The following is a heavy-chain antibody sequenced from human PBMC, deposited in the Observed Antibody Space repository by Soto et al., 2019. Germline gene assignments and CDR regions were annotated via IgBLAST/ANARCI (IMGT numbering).Heavy chain of an antibody. D-gene: IGHD5-18*01. CDR2: ISSSSSTI. J-gene: IGHJ4*02. V-gene: IGHV3-48*01. CDR1: GFTFSTYS. CDR3: ARDQGYSYGPFDY. Sequence: EVQLVESGGGLVQPGGSLRLSCAASGFTFSTYSMNWVRQAPGKGLEWVSYISSSSSTIYYADSVKGRFTISTDNAKNSLYRQMNSLRAEDTAVYYCARDQGYSYGPFDYWGQGTLVTVSS.